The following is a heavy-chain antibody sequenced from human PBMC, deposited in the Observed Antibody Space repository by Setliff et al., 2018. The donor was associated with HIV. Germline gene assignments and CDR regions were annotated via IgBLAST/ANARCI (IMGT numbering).Heavy chain of an antibody. CDR3: ATPLSHDSSCREPFDY. Sequence: SVKVSCKASGGPFTSSSIGWVRQAPGQGLEWMGRIIPILGVPRYAQKFQGRVTITADQSTSTAYMHLRSLIAEDTAVYYCATPLSHDSSCREPFDYWVQGTLVTVSS. J-gene: IGHJ4*02. V-gene: IGHV1-69*02. CDR2: IIPILGVP. CDR1: GGPFTSSS. D-gene: IGHD3-22*01.